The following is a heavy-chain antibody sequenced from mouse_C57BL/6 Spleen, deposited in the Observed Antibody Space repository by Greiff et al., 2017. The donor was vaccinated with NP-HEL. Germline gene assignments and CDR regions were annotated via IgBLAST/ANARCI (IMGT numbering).Heavy chain of an antibody. D-gene: IGHD2-1*01. J-gene: IGHJ4*01. V-gene: IGHV1-19*01. CDR1: GYTFTDYY. CDR2: INPYNGGT. Sequence: VQLQQSGPVLVKPGASVKMSCKASGYTFTDYYMNWVKQSHGKSLEWIGVINPYNGGTSYNQKFKGKATLTVDKSSSTAYMELNSLTSEDSAVYYCARSLYGNYVGYAMDYWGQGTSVTVSA. CDR3: ARSLYGNYVGYAMDY.